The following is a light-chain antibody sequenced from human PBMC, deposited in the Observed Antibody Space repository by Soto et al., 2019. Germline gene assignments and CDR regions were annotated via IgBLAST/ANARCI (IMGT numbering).Light chain of an antibody. Sequence: QSVLTQPASVSGSPGQSITISCTGTSSDVGSYNLVSWYQQHPGKAPKLMIYEGSKRPSGVSNRFSGSKSGNTASLTISGLQAEDEADYYCCSYAGSPYVFGTGTQLTVL. J-gene: IGLJ1*01. CDR1: SSDVGSYNL. V-gene: IGLV2-23*01. CDR3: CSYAGSPYV. CDR2: EGS.